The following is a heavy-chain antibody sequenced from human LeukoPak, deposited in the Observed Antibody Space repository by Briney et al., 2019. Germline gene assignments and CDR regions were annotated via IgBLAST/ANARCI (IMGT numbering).Heavy chain of an antibody. CDR3: ARSAMATFYFDY. D-gene: IGHD5-18*01. J-gene: IGHJ4*02. Sequence: GASVKVSCKASGGTFSSYAISWVRQAPGQGPEWMGGIIPIFGTANYAQKFQGRVTITADESTSTAYMELSSLRSEDTAVYYCARSAMATFYFDYWGQGTLVTVSS. CDR2: IIPIFGTA. V-gene: IGHV1-69*13. CDR1: GGTFSSYA.